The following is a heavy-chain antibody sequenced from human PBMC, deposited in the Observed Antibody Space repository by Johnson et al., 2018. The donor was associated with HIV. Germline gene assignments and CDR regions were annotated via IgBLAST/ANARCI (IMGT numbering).Heavy chain of an antibody. CDR1: GFTFSSYW. J-gene: IGHJ3*02. CDR2: INSDGSST. V-gene: IGHV3-74*02. Sequence: EVQLVESGGGLVQPGGSLRLSCAASGFTFSSYWMHWVRQAPGKGLVWVSRINSDGSSTSYADSVKGRFTISRDNAKNTLYLQMNSLRAEDTAVYYCASQSGSYLGDAFDIWGQGTMVTVSS. CDR3: ASQSGSYLGDAFDI. D-gene: IGHD1-26*01.